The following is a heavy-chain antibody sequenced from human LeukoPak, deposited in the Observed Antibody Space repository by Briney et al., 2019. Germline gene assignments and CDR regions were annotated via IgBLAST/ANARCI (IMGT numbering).Heavy chain of an antibody. CDR3: ARVRGSSGSYEYYHYMDV. J-gene: IGHJ6*03. Sequence: SETLSLTCAVYGGSFSGYYWSWVRQPPGKGLEWIGEINHSGSTNYNPSLKSRVTMSVDTSKKQFSLKLSSVTAADTAVYYCARVRGSSGSYEYYHYMDVWGKGTTVTISS. V-gene: IGHV4-34*01. CDR1: GGSFSGYY. D-gene: IGHD1-26*01. CDR2: INHSGST.